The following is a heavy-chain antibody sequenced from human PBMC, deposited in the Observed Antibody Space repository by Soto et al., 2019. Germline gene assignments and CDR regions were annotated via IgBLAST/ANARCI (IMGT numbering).Heavy chain of an antibody. CDR2: MNPNSGST. J-gene: IGHJ6*02. V-gene: IGHV1-8*01. CDR1: GYTFTSYD. Sequence: ASVKVSCKASGYTFTSYDINWVRQATGQGLEWMGWMNPNSGSTGYAQKFQGRVTMTRNTSISTAYMELSRLRSEDTAVYYCARGGVVVAATGYGMDVWGQGTTVTVSS. D-gene: IGHD2-15*01. CDR3: ARGGVVVAATGYGMDV.